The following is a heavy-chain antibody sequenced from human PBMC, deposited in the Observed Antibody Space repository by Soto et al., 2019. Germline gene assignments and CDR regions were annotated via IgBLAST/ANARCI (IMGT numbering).Heavy chain of an antibody. D-gene: IGHD2-21*01. CDR1: GYTFTSYA. V-gene: IGHV1-3*01. J-gene: IGHJ4*03. Sequence: ASVKVSCKASGYTFTSYAMHWVRQAPGQRLEWMGWINAGNGNTKYSQKFQGRVTITRDTSASTAYMELSSLRSEDTAVYYCARVRLYPAYCVRQRYEATHIRGQGIIVTGS. CDR2: INAGNGNT. CDR3: ARVRLYPAYCVRQRYEATHI.